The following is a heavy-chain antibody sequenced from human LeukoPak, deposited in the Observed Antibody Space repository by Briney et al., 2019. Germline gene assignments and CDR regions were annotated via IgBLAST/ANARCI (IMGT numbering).Heavy chain of an antibody. V-gene: IGHV3-74*01. D-gene: IGHD5-12*01. CDR2: IKSDERTT. J-gene: IGHJ4*02. CDR3: ATGAKSGYEY. Sequence: PGGSRRLSCAASELTFSAYWMPWVRQVPGKGPVWVSFIKSDERTTNYADSVKGRFTISRDNARNTVDLQMNNLRADDTAVYYCATGAKSGYEYWGQGTLVTVSS. CDR1: ELTFSAYW.